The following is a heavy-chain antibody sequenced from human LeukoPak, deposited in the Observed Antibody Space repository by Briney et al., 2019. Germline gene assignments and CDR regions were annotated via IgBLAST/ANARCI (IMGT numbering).Heavy chain of an antibody. CDR1: GYTFTSYG. D-gene: IGHD3-10*01. J-gene: IGHJ6*04. CDR3: ARYGPGSYTYYYYYGMDV. Sequence: ASVKVSCKASGYTFTSYGISWVRQAPGQGLEWMGWISAYNGNTNYAQKLQGRVTMTTDTSTSTAYMELRSLRSDDTAVYYCARYGPGSYTYYYYYGMDVWGKGTTVTVSS. CDR2: ISAYNGNT. V-gene: IGHV1-18*04.